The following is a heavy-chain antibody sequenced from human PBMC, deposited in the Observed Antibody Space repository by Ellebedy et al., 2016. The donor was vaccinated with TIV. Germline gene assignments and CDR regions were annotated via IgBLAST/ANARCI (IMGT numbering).Heavy chain of an antibody. CDR3: ATGGVLAATFFDY. D-gene: IGHD2-15*01. V-gene: IGHV1-69*06. CDR2: IVPIFGTT. Sequence: SVKVSCXASGGTFSRYGINWVRQAPRHGLEWMGGIVPIFGTTNYTQKFQGRVTIIADKSTSTAYMELSSLRSEDSAVYYCATGGVLAATFFDYWGQGSLVTVSS. J-gene: IGHJ4*02. CDR1: GGTFSRYG.